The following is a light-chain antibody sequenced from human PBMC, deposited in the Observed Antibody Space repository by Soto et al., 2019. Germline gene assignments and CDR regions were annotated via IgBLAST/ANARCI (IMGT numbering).Light chain of an antibody. CDR3: CSYAGSYTLYV. Sequence: SALTPPPPMSRAPGQAVTISRPGNTSDFGGYNYVSWYQQHPGKAPKLMIYDVSKRPSGVPDRFSGSKSGNTASLTISGLQAEDEADYYCCSYAGSYTLYVFGTGTKVTVL. V-gene: IGLV2-11*01. CDR1: TSDFGGYNY. J-gene: IGLJ1*01. CDR2: DVS.